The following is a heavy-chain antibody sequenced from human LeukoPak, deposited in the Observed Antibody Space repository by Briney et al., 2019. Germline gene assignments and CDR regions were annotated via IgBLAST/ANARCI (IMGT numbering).Heavy chain of an antibody. D-gene: IGHD3-10*01. J-gene: IGHJ4*02. V-gene: IGHV4-30-2*01. CDR2: MHHSRST. CDR1: GGSISCGGYS. CDR3: ARVVYYSSGNRYYFDC. Sequence: PSETLSLTCGVSGGSISCGGYSRSWMRQPPGKGLERIGYMHHSRSTYYNPSLKSRVTISVDRSKDQFSLNLSSVTAADTAVYYCARVVYYSSGNRYYFDCWGQGILVTVFS.